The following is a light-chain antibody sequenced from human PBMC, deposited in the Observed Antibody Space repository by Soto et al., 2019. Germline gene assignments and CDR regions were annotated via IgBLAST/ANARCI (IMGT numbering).Light chain of an antibody. CDR1: SSNIGAGYH. CDR3: QSYDSSLSGSRV. CDR2: GNS. Sequence: QSVLTQPPSVSGAPGQRVTISCTGSSSNIGAGYHVHWYQQLPGTAPKVLIYGNSNRPSGVPDRFSGSKSGTSASLAITGLQAEDEADYYCQSYDSSLSGSRVFGGGTKLTVL. J-gene: IGLJ3*02. V-gene: IGLV1-40*01.